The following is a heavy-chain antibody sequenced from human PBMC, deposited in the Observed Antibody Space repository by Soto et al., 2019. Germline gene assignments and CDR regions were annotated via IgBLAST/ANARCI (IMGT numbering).Heavy chain of an antibody. J-gene: IGHJ4*02. CDR1: GFTVSTYG. Sequence: QVQLVESGGGVVQPGRSLRLYCAVSGFTVSTYGMHWVRQAPGKGLEWVAVISRDGGTKYYADSVKGRFTISRDNSRNALFLEMNSLRSDDMAVYYCTGEVASGYWGQGTLVTVSS. D-gene: IGHD2-8*02. V-gene: IGHV3-30*03. CDR2: ISRDGGTK. CDR3: TGEVASGY.